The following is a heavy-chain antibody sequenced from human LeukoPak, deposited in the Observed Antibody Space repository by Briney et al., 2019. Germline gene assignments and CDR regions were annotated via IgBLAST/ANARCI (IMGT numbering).Heavy chain of an antibody. CDR3: ARMHCSGGSCYLGDIFDI. CDR1: GFTFSSYW. V-gene: IGHV3-7*01. Sequence: PGGSLRLSCAASGFTFSSYWMSWVRQAPGKGLEWVANIKQDGSEKYYVDSVKGRFTISRDNAKNSLYLQMNSLRAEDTAVYYCARMHCSGGSCYLGDIFDIWGQGTMVTVSS. CDR2: IKQDGSEK. D-gene: IGHD2-15*01. J-gene: IGHJ3*02.